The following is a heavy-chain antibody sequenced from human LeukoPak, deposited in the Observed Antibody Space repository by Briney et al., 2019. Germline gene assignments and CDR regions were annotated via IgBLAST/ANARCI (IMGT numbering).Heavy chain of an antibody. V-gene: IGHV3-23*01. J-gene: IGHJ4*02. Sequence: PGGSLRLSCAASGFTFSSYAMSWVRQAPGKGLEWVSAISGSGGSTYYADSVKGRFTISRDNSKNTLYLQMNSLRAEDTAVYYCAKERGVRGSGSYFFDYWGQGTLVTVSS. CDR2: ISGSGGST. CDR1: GFTFSSYA. CDR3: AKERGVRGSGSYFFDY. D-gene: IGHD3-10*01.